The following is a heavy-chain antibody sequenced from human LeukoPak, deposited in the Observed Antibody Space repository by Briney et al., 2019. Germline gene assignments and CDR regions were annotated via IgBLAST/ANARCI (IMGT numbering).Heavy chain of an antibody. Sequence: SETLSLTCTVSGGSISSYYWSWIRQPPGKGLEWIGEIYHSGSTNYNPSLKSRVTISVDKSRNQFSLRLNSVTAADTAVYYCAREGSSYGSGSYQAFDYWGQGTLVTVSS. V-gene: IGHV4-59*12. CDR2: IYHSGST. D-gene: IGHD3-10*01. CDR3: AREGSSYGSGSYQAFDY. J-gene: IGHJ4*02. CDR1: GGSISSYY.